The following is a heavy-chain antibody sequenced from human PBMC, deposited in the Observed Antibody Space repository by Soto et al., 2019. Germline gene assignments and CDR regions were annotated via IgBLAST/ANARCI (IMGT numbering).Heavy chain of an antibody. CDR2: IIPIFGTA. Sequence: QMQLVQSGAEVKKPGSSVKVSCKASGGTFSSYAISWVRQAPGQGLEWMGGIIPIFGTANYAQKFQGRVTITADESTRTAYMELSSLRSEDTAVYYCARDKVGYYDSSGYYRVSVPPDYYYGMDVWGQGTTVTVSS. D-gene: IGHD3-22*01. CDR3: ARDKVGYYDSSGYYRVSVPPDYYYGMDV. J-gene: IGHJ6*02. V-gene: IGHV1-69*01. CDR1: GGTFSSYA.